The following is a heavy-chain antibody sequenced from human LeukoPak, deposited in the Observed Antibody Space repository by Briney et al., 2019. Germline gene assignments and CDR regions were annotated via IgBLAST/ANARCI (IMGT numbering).Heavy chain of an antibody. V-gene: IGHV1-69*06. CDR3: ARGPYDILTGYTRNWFDP. CDR2: IIPIFGTA. J-gene: IGHJ5*02. Sequence: GASVKVSCKASGGTFSSYAISWVRQAPGQGLEWMGGIIPIFGTANYAQKFQGRVTITADKSTSTAYMELSSLRSEDTAVYYCARGPYDILTGYTRNWFDPWGQGTLVTVSS. CDR1: GGTFSSYA. D-gene: IGHD3-9*01.